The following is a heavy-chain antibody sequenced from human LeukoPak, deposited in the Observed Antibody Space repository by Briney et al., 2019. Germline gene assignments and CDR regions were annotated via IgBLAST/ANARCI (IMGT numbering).Heavy chain of an antibody. CDR3: AREPFDS. CDR2: ISSGGSTI. V-gene: IGHV3-48*03. Sequence: GGSLRLSCAVSGFTLSSYEMNWVRQAPGKGLEWVSYISSGGSTIYQADSVKGRFTISRDNAKNSLYLQMNSLRVEDTAVYYCAREPFDSWGQGTLVTVSS. CDR1: GFTLSSYE. J-gene: IGHJ4*02.